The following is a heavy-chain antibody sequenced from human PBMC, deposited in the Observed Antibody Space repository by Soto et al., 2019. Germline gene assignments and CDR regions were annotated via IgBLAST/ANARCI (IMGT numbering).Heavy chain of an antibody. J-gene: IGHJ6*02. Sequence: PGGSLRLSCAASGFTFSSYSMNWVRQAPGKGLEWVSYISSSSSTIYYADSVKGRFTISRDNAKNSLYLQMNSLRAEDTAVYYCARGSSVGATTYYYGMDVWGQGTTVTVSS. D-gene: IGHD1-26*01. CDR3: ARGSSVGATTYYYGMDV. V-gene: IGHV3-48*01. CDR1: GFTFSSYS. CDR2: ISSSSSTI.